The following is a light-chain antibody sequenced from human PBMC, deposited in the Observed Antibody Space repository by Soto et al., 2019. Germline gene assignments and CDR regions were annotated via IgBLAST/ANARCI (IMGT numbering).Light chain of an antibody. CDR1: SSDVGVYKY. Sequence: QSMLTQPDSVSGSLGQSITISCTGASSDVGVYKYVSWYQQYPGKAPKLMLYEVSNRPSGVSNRFSGSKSTNAASLTISGLQAEDDADYYCSSKTTSNTLVFGGGTKLTVL. CDR2: EVS. J-gene: IGLJ2*01. V-gene: IGLV2-14*01. CDR3: SSKTTSNTLV.